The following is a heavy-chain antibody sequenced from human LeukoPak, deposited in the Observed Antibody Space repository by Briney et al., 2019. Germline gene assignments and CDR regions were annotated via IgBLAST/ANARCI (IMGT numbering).Heavy chain of an antibody. D-gene: IGHD2-2*01. V-gene: IGHV1-2*02. CDR1: GYTFTGYY. Sequence: ASVKVSCKASGYTFTGYYMHWVRQAPGQGLEWMGWINPNSGGTNYAQKFQGRVTMTRDTSISTAYMEPSRLRSDDTAVYYCARDSLHCSSTSCYRLYYYYGMDVWGQGTTVTVSS. CDR3: ARDSLHCSSTSCYRLYYYYGMDV. CDR2: INPNSGGT. J-gene: IGHJ6*02.